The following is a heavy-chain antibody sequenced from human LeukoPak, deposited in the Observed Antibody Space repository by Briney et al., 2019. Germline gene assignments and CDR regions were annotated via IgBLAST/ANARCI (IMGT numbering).Heavy chain of an antibody. J-gene: IGHJ4*02. CDR1: GFTFSSYS. Sequence: GGSLRLSCAASGFTFSSYSMNWVRQAPGKGLEWVSAISGSGGSTYYADSVKGRFTISRDNSKNTLYLQMNSLRAEDTAVYYCAKIAEEYSGSIDYWGQGTLVTVSS. CDR3: AKIAEEYSGSIDY. V-gene: IGHV3-23*01. CDR2: ISGSGGST. D-gene: IGHD5-12*01.